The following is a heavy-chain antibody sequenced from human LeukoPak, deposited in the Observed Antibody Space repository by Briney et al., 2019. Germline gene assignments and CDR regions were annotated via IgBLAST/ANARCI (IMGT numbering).Heavy chain of an antibody. V-gene: IGHV3-66*01. Sequence: GGSLRLSCAASGFTVSNYISWVRQAPGKGLEWVSVIYSGGSTYYADSVKGRFTISRDNSKNTLYLQMNSLRTEDTAVYYCASDLEMWGYMDVWGKGTTVTISS. D-gene: IGHD5-24*01. J-gene: IGHJ6*03. CDR2: IYSGGST. CDR1: GFTVSNY. CDR3: ASDLEMWGYMDV.